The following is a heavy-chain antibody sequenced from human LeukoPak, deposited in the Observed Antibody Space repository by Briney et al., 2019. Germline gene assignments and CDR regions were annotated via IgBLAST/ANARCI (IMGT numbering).Heavy chain of an antibody. CDR1: GFTFSSYA. D-gene: IGHD3-3*01. Sequence: GGSLRLSCAASGFTFSSYAMHWVRQAPGKGLEYVSAISSNGGSTYYANSVKGRFTISRDNSKNTLYLQMGSLRAEDMAVYYCARGFDFWSGYWSYYMDVWGKGTTVSVSS. J-gene: IGHJ6*03. CDR3: ARGFDFWSGYWSYYMDV. CDR2: ISSNGGST. V-gene: IGHV3-64*01.